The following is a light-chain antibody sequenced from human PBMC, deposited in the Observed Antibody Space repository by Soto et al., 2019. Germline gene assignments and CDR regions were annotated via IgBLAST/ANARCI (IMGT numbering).Light chain of an antibody. CDR3: AGGDDSLGASYV. CDR1: SSNIGSKT. V-gene: IGLV1-44*01. CDR2: STN. Sequence: QSVLTQPPSASGTPGQRVTISCSGSSSNIGSKTVNWYQKLPGTAPKLLIYSTNQRPSGVPDRFSGSKSGTSASLAISGLQSEDEADYYCAGGDDSLGASYVFGTGTKVTVL. J-gene: IGLJ1*01.